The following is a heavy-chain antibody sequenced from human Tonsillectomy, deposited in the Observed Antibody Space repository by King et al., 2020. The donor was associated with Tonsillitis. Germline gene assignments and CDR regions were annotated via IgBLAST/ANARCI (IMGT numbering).Heavy chain of an antibody. Sequence: VQLVESGGGLVKPGGSLRLSCAASGFTFSSYSMNWVRQAPGKGLEWVSSISSSSSYIYYADSVKGRFTIARDNAKNSLYLQMNSLRAEDTAVYYCARDGDTAIARTEFDFWGQGTLVTVSS. CDR3: ARDGDTAIARTEFDF. J-gene: IGHJ4*02. D-gene: IGHD5-18*01. CDR2: ISSSSSYI. CDR1: GFTFSSYS. V-gene: IGHV3-21*01.